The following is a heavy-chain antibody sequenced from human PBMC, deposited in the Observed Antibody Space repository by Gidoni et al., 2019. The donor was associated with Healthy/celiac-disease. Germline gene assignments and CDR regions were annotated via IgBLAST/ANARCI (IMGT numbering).Heavy chain of an antibody. Sequence: DVQLVESGGGLVQPGRSLRLSCAASGFTFDDYAMHGVRQAPGKGLEWVSGISGNSGSIGYADSVKGRFTISRDNAKNSLYLQMNSLRAEDTALYYCAKGRYNWNSGAFDIWGQGTMVTVS. J-gene: IGHJ3*02. CDR3: AKGRYNWNSGAFDI. D-gene: IGHD1-7*01. CDR2: ISGNSGSI. CDR1: GFTFDDYA. V-gene: IGHV3-9*01.